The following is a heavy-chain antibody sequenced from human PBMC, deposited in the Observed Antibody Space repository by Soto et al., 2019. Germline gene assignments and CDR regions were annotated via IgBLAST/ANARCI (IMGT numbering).Heavy chain of an antibody. D-gene: IGHD2-15*01. Sequence: PWETLSLTCSVSGGSISGYYWSWIRQAPGKGLEWIGYVYDTGSTSYNPSLQSRVTISVDTSKNQFSLKLSSVTAADTAVYYCARETPLGYCSGGSCYSGGLDYWGQGTLVTVSS. J-gene: IGHJ4*02. CDR1: GGSISGYY. V-gene: IGHV4-4*08. CDR2: VYDTGST. CDR3: ARETPLGYCSGGSCYSGGLDY.